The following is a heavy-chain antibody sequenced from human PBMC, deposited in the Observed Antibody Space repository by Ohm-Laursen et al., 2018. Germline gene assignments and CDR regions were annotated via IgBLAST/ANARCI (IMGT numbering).Heavy chain of an antibody. J-gene: IGHJ4*02. V-gene: IGHV3-33*08. D-gene: IGHD2-15*01. CDR2: MWYDGISE. CDR1: GFTFSDYN. Sequence: SLRLSCAASGFTFSDYNMHWVRQAPGKGLEWVAVMWYDGISEYYADSVKGRFTISRDNSKNTLYLQMNSLRAEDTAVYYCARESRCSGVHCDFDYWGQGTLVTVSS. CDR3: ARESRCSGVHCDFDY.